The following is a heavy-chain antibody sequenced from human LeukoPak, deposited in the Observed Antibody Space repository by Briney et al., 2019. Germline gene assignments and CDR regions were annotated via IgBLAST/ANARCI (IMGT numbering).Heavy chain of an antibody. CDR3: ARGQARFGELYQFDY. J-gene: IGHJ4*02. D-gene: IGHD3-10*01. Sequence: SGTLSLTCAVSGGSISSYYWSWIRQPPGKGLEWIGYIYYSGSTNYNPSLKSRVTISVDTSKNQFSLKLSSVTAADTAVYYCARGQARFGELYQFDYWGQGTLVTVSS. V-gene: IGHV4-59*01. CDR1: GGSISSYY. CDR2: IYYSGST.